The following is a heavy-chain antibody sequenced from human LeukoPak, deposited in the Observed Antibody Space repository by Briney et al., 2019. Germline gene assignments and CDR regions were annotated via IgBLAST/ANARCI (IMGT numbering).Heavy chain of an antibody. D-gene: IGHD3-22*01. CDR3: APPPYYYEANGYSVA. J-gene: IGHJ5*02. Sequence: SETLSLTCSVSGGSISLSDYYWGWIRQPPGKALEWIGSVYYSGTTSYNPSLKSRVTISVDMSKNHFSLRLSSVTAADTAVYYCAPPPYYYEANGYSVAWGQGTLVTVSS. CDR2: VYYSGTT. CDR1: GGSISLSDYY. V-gene: IGHV4-39*02.